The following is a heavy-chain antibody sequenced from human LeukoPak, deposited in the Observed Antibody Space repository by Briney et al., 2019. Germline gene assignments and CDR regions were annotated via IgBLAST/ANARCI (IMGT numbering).Heavy chain of an antibody. CDR1: GYTFTGYY. J-gene: IGHJ4*02. V-gene: IGHV1-69*10. CDR2: IIPIRGIA. D-gene: IGHD3-10*01. CDR3: ASYGSGSYYPGSFDS. Sequence: SVKVSCRASGYTFTGYYMHWVRQAPGQGLEWMGGIIPIRGIANYAQKFQGRVTITVDKSTSTAYMELSSLRSEDTAVYYCASYGSGSYYPGSFDSWGQGTLVTVSS.